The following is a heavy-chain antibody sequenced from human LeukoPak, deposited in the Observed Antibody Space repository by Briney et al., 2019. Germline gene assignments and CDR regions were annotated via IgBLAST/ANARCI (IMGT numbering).Heavy chain of an antibody. CDR1: GFIFSHYG. Sequence: GGSLRLSCAVSGFIFSHYGMHWVRQAPGKGLEWVAVIQNDASTENFADSVKGRFTISRDNSKNTVFLQMNSLRVEDTAVYYCARELSQIVWGGLDYGGQGTLVSVSS. D-gene: IGHD2-21*01. V-gene: IGHV3-33*05. CDR2: IQNDASTE. CDR3: ARELSQIVWGGLDY. J-gene: IGHJ4*02.